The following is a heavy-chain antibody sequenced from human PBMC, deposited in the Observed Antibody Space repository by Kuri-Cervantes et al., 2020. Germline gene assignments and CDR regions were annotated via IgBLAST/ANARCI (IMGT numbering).Heavy chain of an antibody. CDR1: GGSISSYY. J-gene: IGHJ4*02. CDR3: ARGPLITFGGVIAN. Sequence: SETLSLTCTVSGGSISSYYWSWIRQPPGKGLEWIGYIYYSGSTNYNPSLKSRVTISVDTSKNQFSLKLCSVTAADTAVYYCARGPLITFGGVIANWGQGTLVTVSS. CDR2: IYYSGST. V-gene: IGHV4-59*01. D-gene: IGHD3-16*02.